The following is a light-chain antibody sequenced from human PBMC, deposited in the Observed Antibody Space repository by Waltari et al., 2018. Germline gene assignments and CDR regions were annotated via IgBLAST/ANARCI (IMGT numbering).Light chain of an antibody. CDR3: QQGYVFPCT. V-gene: IGKV1-16*01. CDR1: RDIANN. Sequence: DIQMTQSPSSLSASIGDTVTITCRASRDIANNLNWYQQQSGKAPKLLIYRASSLQSGVPSRFSGSGSGTDFSLTISSLQPEDFATYYCQQGYVFPCTFGRGTKVEIK. J-gene: IGKJ4*01. CDR2: RAS.